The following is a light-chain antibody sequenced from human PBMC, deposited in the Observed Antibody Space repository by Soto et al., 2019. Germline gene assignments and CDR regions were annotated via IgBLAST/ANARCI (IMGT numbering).Light chain of an antibody. J-gene: IGKJ1*01. Sequence: EIVLTQSPATLSLSPGERATLSCRASQSVSSDLAWYQQKPGQAPRLLIYDASNRATGIPARFSGSGSETDFTLTIISLESEDFAVYYCQQRSTWPPWTFGQGTKAEIK. CDR3: QQRSTWPPWT. CDR2: DAS. CDR1: QSVSSD. V-gene: IGKV3-11*01.